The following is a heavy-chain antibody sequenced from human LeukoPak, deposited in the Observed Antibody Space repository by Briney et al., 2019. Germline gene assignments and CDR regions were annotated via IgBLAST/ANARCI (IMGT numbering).Heavy chain of an antibody. J-gene: IGHJ4*02. CDR2: ISWNSGSI. Sequence: PGGSLRLSCAASGFTFSSDWMHWVRQAPGKGLEWVSGISWNSGSIGYADSVKGRFTISRDNAKNSLYLQMNSLRAEDTALYYCAKTPDDSSGYYPNYFDYWGQGTLVTVSS. CDR1: GFTFSSDW. CDR3: AKTPDDSSGYYPNYFDY. V-gene: IGHV3-9*01. D-gene: IGHD3-22*01.